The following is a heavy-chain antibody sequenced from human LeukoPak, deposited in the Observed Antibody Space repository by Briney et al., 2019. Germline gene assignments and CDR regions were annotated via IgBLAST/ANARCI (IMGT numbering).Heavy chain of an antibody. Sequence: SETLSLTCTVPGGSISNYYWSWIRQPPGKGLEWIGYISYIGGTKYNPSLKSRVTISEDTSKKQFSLKLSSVTAADTAVYYCAGSYHYYMDVWGKGTTVTVSS. CDR3: AGSYHYYMDV. CDR1: GGSISNYY. CDR2: ISYIGGT. J-gene: IGHJ6*03. V-gene: IGHV4-59*01.